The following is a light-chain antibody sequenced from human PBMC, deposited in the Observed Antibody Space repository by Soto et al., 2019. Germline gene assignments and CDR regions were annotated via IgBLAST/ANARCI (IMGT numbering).Light chain of an antibody. CDR2: GAS. V-gene: IGKV3-20*01. CDR3: QQYGSSPYT. J-gene: IGKJ2*01. Sequence: EIVLTQSPGTLSLSPGERATLSCRASQSVSSSYLAWYQQKPGQAPRLLIYGASSRATGIPDRFSDSGSGTDFTLPISRREPEDFAMYYCQQYGSSPYTFGQGTKLEIK. CDR1: QSVSSSY.